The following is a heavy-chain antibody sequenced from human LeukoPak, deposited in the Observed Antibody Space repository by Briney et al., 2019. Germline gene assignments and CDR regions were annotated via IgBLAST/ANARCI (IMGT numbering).Heavy chain of an antibody. V-gene: IGHV3-23*01. CDR1: GFTFSPSA. CDR3: LRDLNWSLDQ. D-gene: IGHD1-20*01. CDR2: ISAGGGSA. J-gene: IGHJ4*02. Sequence: GGSLRLSCAASGFTFSPSAMSWVRQAPGKGLEWVSSISAGGGSAYYAGSVKGRFTISRDNSKSTLYLQMNSLRAEDTAVYYCLRDLNWSLDQWGQGTLVTVSS.